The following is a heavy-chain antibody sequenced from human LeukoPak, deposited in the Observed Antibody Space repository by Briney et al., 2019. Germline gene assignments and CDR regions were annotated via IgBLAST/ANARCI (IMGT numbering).Heavy chain of an antibody. V-gene: IGHV3-53*01. J-gene: IGHJ4*02. D-gene: IGHD6-13*01. Sequence: GGSLRLSCTVSGFTVSSNSMSWVRQAPGKGLEWVSFIYSGGSTHYSDSVKGRFTISRDNSKNTLYLQMNSLRAEDTAVYYCAKDLQQLVSWGQGTLVTVSS. CDR2: IYSGGST. CDR3: AKDLQQLVS. CDR1: GFTVSSNS.